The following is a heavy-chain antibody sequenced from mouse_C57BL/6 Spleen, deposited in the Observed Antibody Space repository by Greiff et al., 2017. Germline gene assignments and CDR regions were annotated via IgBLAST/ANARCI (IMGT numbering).Heavy chain of an antibody. D-gene: IGHD1-1*02. CDR3: VGGYSFDH. CDR1: GYTFTDYY. CDR2: INPNNGGT. J-gene: IGHJ2*01. Sequence: VQLQQSGPELVKPGASVKISCKASGYTFTDYYMNWVKQSHGKSLEWIGDINPNNGGTSYNQKFKGKATLTVDKSSSTAYMELRSLTSEDSAVYYCVGGYSFDHWGQGTTLTVSS. V-gene: IGHV1-26*01.